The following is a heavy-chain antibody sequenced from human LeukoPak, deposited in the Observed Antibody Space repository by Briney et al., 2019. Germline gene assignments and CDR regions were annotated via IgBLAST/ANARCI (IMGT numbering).Heavy chain of an antibody. CDR1: GFTFSSYA. J-gene: IGHJ4*02. D-gene: IGHD6-19*01. CDR2: ISGSDGST. CDR3: ARLYTSGWGFDY. Sequence: PGGSLRLSCAASGFTFSSYAMSWVRQAPGRGLEWVSVISGSDGSTYYADSVKGRFTISRDNANKTLYLQMNSLRAEDTAVYYCARLYTSGWGFDYWGQGTLVTVSS. V-gene: IGHV3-23*01.